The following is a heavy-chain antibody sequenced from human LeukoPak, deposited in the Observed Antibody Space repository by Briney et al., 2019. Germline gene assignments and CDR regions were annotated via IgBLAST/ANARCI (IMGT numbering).Heavy chain of an antibody. CDR1: GFTFRSYA. D-gene: IGHD6-13*01. CDR2: ISTNGGST. J-gene: IGHJ5*02. V-gene: IGHV3-64*01. CDR3: ARAEQQLHWFDP. Sequence: GGSLRLSCAASGFTFRSYAIHWVRQAPGKGLEYVAAISTNGGSTYYANSVRGRFTISRDKSKNTLYLQMGSLRAEDMAVYYCARAEQQLHWFDPWGQGTLVTVSS.